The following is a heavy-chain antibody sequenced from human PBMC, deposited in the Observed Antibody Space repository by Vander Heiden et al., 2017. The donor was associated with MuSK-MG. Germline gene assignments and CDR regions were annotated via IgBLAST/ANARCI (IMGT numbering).Heavy chain of an antibody. D-gene: IGHD2-15*01. Sequence: QVQLVQSGAEVKKPGASVKVSCTSSGYTSTGYAMHWVRQAPGQRLEWMGWINAGNGNTKYSQKFQGRVTITRDTSASTAYMELSSLRSEGTAVYYCARDGGSCWYYYGMDVWGQGTTVTVSS. CDR2: INAGNGNT. V-gene: IGHV1-3*01. CDR1: GYTSTGYA. CDR3: ARDGGSCWYYYGMDV. J-gene: IGHJ6*02.